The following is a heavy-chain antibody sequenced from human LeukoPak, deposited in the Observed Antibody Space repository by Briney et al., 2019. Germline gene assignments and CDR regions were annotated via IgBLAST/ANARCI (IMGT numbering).Heavy chain of an antibody. CDR2: INPSGGST. V-gene: IGHV1-46*01. CDR3: ATVASGSYSYFDY. D-gene: IGHD1-26*01. J-gene: IGHJ4*02. Sequence: ASVKVSCKASGYTLTSYYMHWVRQAPGQGLEWMGRINPSGGSTSYAQKSQGRVTMTRDTSTSTVYMELSSLRSEDTAVYYCATVASGSYSYFDYWGQGTLVTVSS. CDR1: GYTLTSYY.